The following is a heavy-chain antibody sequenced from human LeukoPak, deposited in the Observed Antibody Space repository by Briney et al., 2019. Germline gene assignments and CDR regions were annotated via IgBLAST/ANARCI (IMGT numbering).Heavy chain of an antibody. V-gene: IGHV3-9*01. CDR2: ISWNSLFT. D-gene: IGHD6-13*01. CDR3: AKAPHSGTEWYFDL. Sequence: PGRSLRLSCAASGFSLDDYAMHWVRQAPGKGLEWVSSISWNSLFTGYADSVKGRFTISRDNAKNSLYLQLNSLRPEDTAFYYCAKAPHSGTEWYFDLWGRGTLVTVSS. J-gene: IGHJ2*01. CDR1: GFSLDDYA.